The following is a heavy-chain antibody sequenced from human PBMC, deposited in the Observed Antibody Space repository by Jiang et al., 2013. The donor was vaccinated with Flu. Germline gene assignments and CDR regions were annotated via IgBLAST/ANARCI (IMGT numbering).Heavy chain of an antibody. CDR1: GGSISSYY. CDR2: IYYSGST. V-gene: IGHV4-59*01. Sequence: GSGLVKPSETLSLTCTVSGGSISSYYWSWIRQPPGKGLEWIGYIYYSGSTNYNPSLKSRVTISVDTSKNQFSLKLSSVTAADTAVYYCARGFTGWLQFWYFDLWGRGTLVTVSS. J-gene: IGHJ2*01. CDR3: ARGFTGWLQFWYFDL. D-gene: IGHD5-24*01.